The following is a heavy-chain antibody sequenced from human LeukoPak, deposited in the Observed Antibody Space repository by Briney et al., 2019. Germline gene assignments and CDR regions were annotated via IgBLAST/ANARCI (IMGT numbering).Heavy chain of an antibody. CDR1: SFTFSGFA. J-gene: IGHJ4*02. CDR2: ISSSGTTV. D-gene: IGHD2-21*01. CDR3: AKIVDPNGVDY. V-gene: IGHV3-48*01. Sequence: GGSLRLSCAISSFTFSGFAINWVRQAPGKGPEWVSYISSSGTTVYYADFVKGRFTISRDRRSLYLQMNSLRAEDTAVYYCAKIVDPNGVDYWGQGTLVTVSS.